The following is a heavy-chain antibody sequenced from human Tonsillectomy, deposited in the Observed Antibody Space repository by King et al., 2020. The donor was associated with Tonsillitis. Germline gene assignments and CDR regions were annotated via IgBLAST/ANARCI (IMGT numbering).Heavy chain of an antibody. CDR1: GFTVSSNY. V-gene: IGHV3-66*01. CDR2: IYSGGST. Sequence: VQLVESGGGLVQPGGSLRLSCAASGFTVSSNYMSWVRQAPGKGLEWVSVIYSGGSTYYADSVKGRFTISRDNSKNTLYLQMNGLRAEDTAVYYCARDRAVWGYFDYWGQGTLVTVSS. D-gene: IGHD2-8*01. CDR3: ARDRAVWGYFDY. J-gene: IGHJ4*02.